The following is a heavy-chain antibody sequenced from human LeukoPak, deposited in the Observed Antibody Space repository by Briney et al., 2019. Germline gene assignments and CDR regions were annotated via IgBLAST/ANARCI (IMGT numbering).Heavy chain of an antibody. D-gene: IGHD6-19*01. V-gene: IGHV3-23*01. CDR2: LSGSGDAT. CDR1: GFTFSSFG. CDR3: ARDGSSKGRGSSGCFGAS. J-gene: IGHJ5*02. Sequence: GGSLRLSCAASGFTFSSFGMSWVRQAPGKGLGWVSSLSGSGDATYYADSVKGRFTISRDNSKNTLFLQLSSLRAEDTAVYYCARDGSSKGRGSSGCFGASWGQGTLVTVSS.